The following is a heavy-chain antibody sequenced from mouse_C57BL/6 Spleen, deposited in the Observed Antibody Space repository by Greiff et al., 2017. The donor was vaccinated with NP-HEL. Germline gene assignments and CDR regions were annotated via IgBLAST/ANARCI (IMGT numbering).Heavy chain of an antibody. V-gene: IGHV1-53*01. J-gene: IGHJ2*01. CDR1: GYTFTSYW. CDR2: INPSNGGT. Sequence: QVHVKQPGTELVKPGASVKLSCKASGYTFTSYWMHWVKQRPGQGLEWIGNINPSNGGTNYNEKFKSKATLTVDKSSSTAYMQLSSLTSEDSAVDYCARAGSLHYIDDWGQGTTLTVSS. CDR3: ARAGSLHYIDD. D-gene: IGHD4-1*01.